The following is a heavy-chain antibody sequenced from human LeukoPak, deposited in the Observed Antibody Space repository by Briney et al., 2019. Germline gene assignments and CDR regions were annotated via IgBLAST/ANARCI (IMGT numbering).Heavy chain of an antibody. CDR2: ISASGGST. CDR1: GFTFSSYA. J-gene: IGHJ4*02. Sequence: GGSLRLSCAGAGFTFSSYAMSWVRQAPGKGLEWVSGISASGGSTYYADSVKGRFTISRDNSNNTLYLQMSSLRAEDTAVYYCAKVASGSYYSPLDYWGQGTLVTVSS. CDR3: AKVASGSYYSPLDY. V-gene: IGHV3-23*01. D-gene: IGHD1-26*01.